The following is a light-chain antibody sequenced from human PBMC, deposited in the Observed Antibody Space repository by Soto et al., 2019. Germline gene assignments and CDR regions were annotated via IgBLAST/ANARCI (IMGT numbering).Light chain of an antibody. Sequence: EIVLTQSPGTMSLSPGEGTTLSCRASQSVSRNYLAWYQQKPGQAPRLLIYTASRRATGIPDRFSGSGSGTDFTLIISRLEPEDSAVYYCQQYSRAPITFGQGTRLEIK. CDR2: TAS. J-gene: IGKJ5*01. CDR1: QSVSRNY. V-gene: IGKV3-20*01. CDR3: QQYSRAPIT.